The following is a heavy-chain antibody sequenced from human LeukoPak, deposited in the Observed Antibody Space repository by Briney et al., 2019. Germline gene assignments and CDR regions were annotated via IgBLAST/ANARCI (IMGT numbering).Heavy chain of an antibody. Sequence: SETLSLTCTVSGGSIRSNYWSWIRQPPGKGLEWIGYIYYSGSTNYNPSLKSRVTISVDTSKKQFSLKLSSVTAADTAVYYCARRYDFWSGYPPPLDYWGQGTLVTVSS. J-gene: IGHJ4*02. D-gene: IGHD3-3*01. CDR2: IYYSGST. V-gene: IGHV4-59*12. CDR1: GGSIRSNY. CDR3: ARRYDFWSGYPPPLDY.